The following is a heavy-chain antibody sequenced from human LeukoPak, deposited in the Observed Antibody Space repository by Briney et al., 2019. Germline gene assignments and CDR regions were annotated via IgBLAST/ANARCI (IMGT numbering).Heavy chain of an antibody. CDR1: GGSISSYY. CDR3: AREYYYDSSGYYLDWYFDL. Sequence: SETLSLTCTVSGGSISSYYWSWIRQPPGKGLEWIGYIHYSGSTNYNPSLKSRVTISVDTSKNQFSLKLSSVTAADTAVYYCAREYYYDSSGYYLDWYFDLWGRGTLVTVSS. V-gene: IGHV4-59*12. J-gene: IGHJ2*01. D-gene: IGHD3-22*01. CDR2: IHYSGST.